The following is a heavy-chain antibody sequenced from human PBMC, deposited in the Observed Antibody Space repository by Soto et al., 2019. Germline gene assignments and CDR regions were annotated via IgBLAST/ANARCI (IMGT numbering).Heavy chain of an antibody. D-gene: IGHD1-1*01. CDR3: ARTLPNRQLFDS. CDR2: IYNSGRY. J-gene: IGHJ4*02. Sequence: PSETLSLTCTVSGGFMWGWIRQSPDKGLEWIGYIYNSGRYNYNPSLESRLTISIDTSKNQFSLRLASVTAADTAVYYCARTLPNRQLFDSWSQGTLVTVSS. V-gene: IGHV4-59*01. CDR1: GGFM.